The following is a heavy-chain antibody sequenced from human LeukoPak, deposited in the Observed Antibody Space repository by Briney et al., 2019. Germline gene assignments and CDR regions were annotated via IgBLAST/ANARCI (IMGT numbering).Heavy chain of an antibody. V-gene: IGHV4-34*01. Sequence: PSETLSLTCAVYGGSFSGYYWSLIRQPPGKGLEWIGEINHSGSTNYNPSLKSRVTISVDTSKNQFSLKLSSVTAADTAVYYCARGRGDGYNRSWFDPWGQGTLVTVSS. D-gene: IGHD5-24*01. CDR1: GGSFSGYY. J-gene: IGHJ5*02. CDR3: ARGRGDGYNRSWFDP. CDR2: INHSGST.